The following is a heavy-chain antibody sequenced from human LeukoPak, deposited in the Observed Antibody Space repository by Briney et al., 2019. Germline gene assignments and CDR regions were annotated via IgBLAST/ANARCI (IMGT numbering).Heavy chain of an antibody. Sequence: ASVKVSCKASGYTFTSYDISWVRQATGQGLEWMGWMNPNSGNTGYAQKFQGRVTMTRNTSISTAYMELSSLRSEDTAVYYCATRSITQNNWFDPWGQGTLVTVSS. D-gene: IGHD5-24*01. CDR1: GYTFTSYD. CDR2: MNPNSGNT. CDR3: ATRSITQNNWFDP. J-gene: IGHJ5*02. V-gene: IGHV1-8*01.